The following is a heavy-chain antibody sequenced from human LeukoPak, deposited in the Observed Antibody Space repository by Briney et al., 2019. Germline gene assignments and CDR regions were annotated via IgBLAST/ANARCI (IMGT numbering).Heavy chain of an antibody. CDR3: ASGFTYYYGSGSSDWFDP. D-gene: IGHD3-10*01. V-gene: IGHV3-30*03. J-gene: IGHJ5*02. Sequence: GGSLRLSCAASGFTFSSYGMHWVRQAPGKGLEWVAVISYDGSNKYYADSVKGRFTISRDNSKNTLYLQMNSLRAEDTAMYYCASGFTYYYGSGSSDWFDPWGQGTLVTVSS. CDR1: GFTFSSYG. CDR2: ISYDGSNK.